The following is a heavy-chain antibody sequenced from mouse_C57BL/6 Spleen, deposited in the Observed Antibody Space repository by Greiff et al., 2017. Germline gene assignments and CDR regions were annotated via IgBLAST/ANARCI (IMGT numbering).Heavy chain of an antibody. CDR1: GYTFTDYE. V-gene: IGHV1-15*01. CDR2: IDPETGGT. J-gene: IGHJ2*01. D-gene: IGHD1-1*01. CDR3: TRWGLLRSPFDY. Sequence: QVQLQQSGAELVRPGASVTLSCKASGYTFTDYEMHWVKQTPVHGLEWIGAIDPETGGTAYNQKFKGKAILTADKSSSTAYMELRSLTSEDSAVYYCTRWGLLRSPFDYWGQGTTLPVSS.